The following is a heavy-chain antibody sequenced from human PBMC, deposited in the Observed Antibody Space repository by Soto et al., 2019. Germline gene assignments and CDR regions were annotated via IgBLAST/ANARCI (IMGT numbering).Heavy chain of an antibody. J-gene: IGHJ6*02. V-gene: IGHV1-58*01. CDR2: IVVGSGNT. D-gene: IGHD1-26*01. Sequence: SVKVSCKASGFTFTSSAVQWVLQARGQRLEWIGWIVVGSGNTNYAQKFQERVTITRDMSTSTAYMELSSLRSEDTAVYYCAATHSGSYYYYYYYYGMDVWGQGTTVTVSS. CDR1: GFTFTSSA. CDR3: AATHSGSYYYYYYYYGMDV.